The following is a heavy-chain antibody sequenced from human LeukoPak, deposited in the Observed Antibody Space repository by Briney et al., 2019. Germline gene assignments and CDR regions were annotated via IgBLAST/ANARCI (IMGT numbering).Heavy chain of an antibody. Sequence: AGGSLRLSCAGSGFTFSSYWMSWVRQPPGKGLEWVANIKQDGSEKYYVDSVKGRFTISRDNAKNSVYLQMNSQRAEDTAVYYCARAYGSGSYYYYGMDVWGQGTTVTVSS. V-gene: IGHV3-7*03. CDR1: GFTFSSYW. J-gene: IGHJ6*02. CDR2: IKQDGSEK. D-gene: IGHD3-10*01. CDR3: ARAYGSGSYYYYGMDV.